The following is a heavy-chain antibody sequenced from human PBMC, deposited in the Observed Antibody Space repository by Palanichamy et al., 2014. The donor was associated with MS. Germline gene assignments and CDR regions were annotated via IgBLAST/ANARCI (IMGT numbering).Heavy chain of an antibody. V-gene: IGHV3-73*01. Sequence: EWGGGLGPAWGSLKLSCAASGFSFSGSAMHWVRQASGKGLEWLGRIRSKSNNYATAYSESVKGRFTISRDDSKDTVYLQMDSLKTEDTAVYYCTTLLPPGIIVPGASDFWGQGTLVTVSS. J-gene: IGHJ4*02. CDR1: GFSFSGSA. CDR3: TTLLPPGIIVPGASDF. D-gene: IGHD6-19*01. CDR2: IRSKSNNYAT.